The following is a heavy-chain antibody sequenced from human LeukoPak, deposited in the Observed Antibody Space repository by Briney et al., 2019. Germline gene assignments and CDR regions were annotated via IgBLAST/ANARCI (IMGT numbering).Heavy chain of an antibody. Sequence: PSETLSLTCAVYGGSFSDYYWSWIRQPPGKGLEWIGEIYHSGSTNYNPSLKSRVTISVDKSKNQFSLKLSSVTAADTAVYYCARVPGLGRYSGSYYSDYWGQGTLVTVSS. CDR2: IYHSGST. J-gene: IGHJ4*02. D-gene: IGHD1-26*01. CDR1: GGSFSDYY. V-gene: IGHV4-34*01. CDR3: ARVPGLGRYSGSYYSDY.